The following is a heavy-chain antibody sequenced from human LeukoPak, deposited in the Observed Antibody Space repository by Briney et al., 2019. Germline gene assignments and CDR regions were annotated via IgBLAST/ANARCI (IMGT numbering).Heavy chain of an antibody. Sequence: GASVKVSCKASRYTFSSYAMHWVRQAPGQRLEWMGWINAGNGNTKYSQKFQGRVTITRDTSASTAYMELSSLRSEDTAVYYCARDLAYNWNDLKFYYYYGMDVWGQGTTVTVSS. CDR2: INAGNGNT. D-gene: IGHD1-1*01. CDR1: RYTFSSYA. V-gene: IGHV1-3*01. J-gene: IGHJ6*02. CDR3: ARDLAYNWNDLKFYYYYGMDV.